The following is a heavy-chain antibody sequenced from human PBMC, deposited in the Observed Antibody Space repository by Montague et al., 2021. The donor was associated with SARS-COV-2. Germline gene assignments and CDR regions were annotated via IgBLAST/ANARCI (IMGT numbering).Heavy chain of an antibody. CDR3: VRDHPYGGPRGAYDI. D-gene: IGHD4-23*01. V-gene: IGHV4-59*01. CDR1: GGSITGYY. Sequence: SETLPLTCTVSGGSITGYYWSWLRRSPGKGLEWIAYIYDGGAVNXNPSLGSRVTISTDTSKNQLSLKVNSVTAADTAVYYCVRDHPYGGPRGAYDIWGQGTVVTVSS. CDR2: IYDGGAV. J-gene: IGHJ3*02.